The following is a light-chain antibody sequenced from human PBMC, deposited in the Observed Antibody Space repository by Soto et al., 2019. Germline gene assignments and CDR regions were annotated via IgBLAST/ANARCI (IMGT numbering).Light chain of an antibody. V-gene: IGKV1-5*01. CDR3: HQYNYYRPT. CDR2: DAS. CDR1: QPISTW. Sequence: DIHVTDSPSTLSASVLYRVRITFLASQPISTWLAWYQEKPGKAPKLLIYDASSLEGGVPSRFSGSGSGTEFTLTISSLQPDDFATYYCHQYNYYRPTFGQGTKVDIK. J-gene: IGKJ1*01.